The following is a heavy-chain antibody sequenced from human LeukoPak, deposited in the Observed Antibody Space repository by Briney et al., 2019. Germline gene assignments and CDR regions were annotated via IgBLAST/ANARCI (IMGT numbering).Heavy chain of an antibody. J-gene: IGHJ4*02. CDR2: IWYDGSNK. D-gene: IGHD3-22*01. CDR1: GFTFSSYG. V-gene: IGHV3-33*01. CDR3: ARNSLGYYYDSSGYYYFDY. Sequence: GRSLRLSCAASGFTFSSYGMHWVRQAPGKGLWWVAVIWYDGSNKYYADSVKGRFTISRDNSKNTLYLQMNSLRAEDTAVYYCARNSLGYYYDSSGYYYFDYWGQGTLVTVSS.